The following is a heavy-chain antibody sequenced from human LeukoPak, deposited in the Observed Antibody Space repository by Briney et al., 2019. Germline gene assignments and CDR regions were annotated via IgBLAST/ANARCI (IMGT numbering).Heavy chain of an antibody. CDR1: GFTFSDYN. CDR3: VRVNYDFLTGPGKLYYFDY. D-gene: IGHD3-9*01. CDR2: ITSGTTYI. J-gene: IGHJ4*02. Sequence: GGSLRLSCAASGFTFSDYNMNWVRQSPEKGLEWVSSITSGTTYIYYADSVRGRFTLSRDNAKNSLYLQMNSLRAADTAVYYCVRVNYDFLTGPGKLYYFDYWGQGILVTVSS. V-gene: IGHV3-21*04.